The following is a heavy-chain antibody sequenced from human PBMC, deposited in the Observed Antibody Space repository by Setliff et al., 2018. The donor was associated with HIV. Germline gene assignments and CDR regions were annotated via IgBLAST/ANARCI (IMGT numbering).Heavy chain of an antibody. CDR1: GGSISSGSYY. CDR2: IYTSGST. CDR3: ARSLWLGDIQH. D-gene: IGHD2-21*01. J-gene: IGHJ1*01. Sequence: SETLSLTCTVSGGSISSGSYYWSWIRQPAGKGLEGIGHIYTSGSTNYNPSLQSRVTISVDTSKNQFSLKLSSVTAADTAVYYCARSLWLGDIQHWGQGTLVTVSS. V-gene: IGHV4-61*09.